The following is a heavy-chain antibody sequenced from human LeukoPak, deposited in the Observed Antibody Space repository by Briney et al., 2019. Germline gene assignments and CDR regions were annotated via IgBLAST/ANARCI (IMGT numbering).Heavy chain of an antibody. CDR3: ARATYYDFWSGYHKAYYYYYMDV. CDR2: MNHSGST. CDR1: GGSFSGYY. D-gene: IGHD3-3*01. V-gene: IGHV4-34*01. J-gene: IGHJ6*03. Sequence: PSETLSLTCAVYGGSFSGYYWSWIRQPPGKGLEWIGEMNHSGSTNYNPSLKSRVTISVDTSKNQFSLKLSSVTAADTAVYYCARATYYDFWSGYHKAYYYYYMDVWGKGTTVTVSS.